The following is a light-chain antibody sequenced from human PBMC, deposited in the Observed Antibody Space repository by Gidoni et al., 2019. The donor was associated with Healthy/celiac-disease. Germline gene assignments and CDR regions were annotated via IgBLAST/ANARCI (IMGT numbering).Light chain of an antibody. V-gene: IGKV3-11*01. J-gene: IGKJ4*01. CDR2: DAS. CDR3: PQRSNWPPLT. CDR1: QSVSSY. Sequence: EIVLTQSPATLSLSPGERATLSCRASQSVSSYLAWYQQKPGQAPRLLIYDASNRATGIPARFRGSGSGTDFTLTISSLAPEDFAVYYCPQRSNWPPLTFGGGTKVEIK.